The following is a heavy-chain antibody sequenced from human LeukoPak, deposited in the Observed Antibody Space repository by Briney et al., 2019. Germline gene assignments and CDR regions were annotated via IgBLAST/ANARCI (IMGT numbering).Heavy chain of an antibody. CDR1: GGSISSYY. CDR3: ARSSGSSRSRGFDY. J-gene: IGHJ4*02. D-gene: IGHD6-13*01. V-gene: IGHV4-59*01. Sequence: PSETLSLTCTVSGGSISSYYWSWIRQPPGKGLEWIGYIYYSGSTNYNPSLKSRVTISVDTSKNQFSLKLSSVTAADTAVYYCARSSGSSRSRGFDYWGQGTLVTVSS. CDR2: IYYSGST.